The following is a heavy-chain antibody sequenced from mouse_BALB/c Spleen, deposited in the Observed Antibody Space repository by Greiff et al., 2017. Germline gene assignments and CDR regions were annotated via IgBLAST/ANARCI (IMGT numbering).Heavy chain of an antibody. CDR3: ARGLYYYGSAWFAY. CDR1: GFSLTGYG. J-gene: IGHJ3*01. D-gene: IGHD1-1*01. V-gene: IGHV2-6-7*01. CDR2: IWGDGST. Sequence: VKLVESGPGLVAPSQSLSITCTVSGFSLTGYGVNWVRQPPGKGLEWLGMIWGDGSTDYNSALKSRLSISKDNSKSQVFLKMNSLQTDDTARYYCARGLYYYGSAWFAYWGQGTLVTVSA.